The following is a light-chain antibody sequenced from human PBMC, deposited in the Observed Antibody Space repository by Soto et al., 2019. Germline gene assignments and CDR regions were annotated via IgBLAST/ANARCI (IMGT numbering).Light chain of an antibody. CDR1: QSISTW. CDR3: QHYSRYALT. CDR2: DAA. Sequence: DIPMTQSPSTLSASVGDRVTITCRASQSISTWVAWYQQKPGKAPILLIYDAATLASGVPSRFSGSGSGTDFTLTISSMQPDDFAGYYCQHYSRYALTFGGGTEVDIK. J-gene: IGKJ4*01. V-gene: IGKV1-5*01.